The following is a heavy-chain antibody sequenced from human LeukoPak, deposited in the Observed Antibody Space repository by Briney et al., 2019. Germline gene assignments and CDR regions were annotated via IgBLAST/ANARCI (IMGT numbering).Heavy chain of an antibody. J-gene: IGHJ4*02. CDR3: ARGSGSYYGYFDY. V-gene: IGHV3-7*01. D-gene: IGHD1-26*01. Sequence: GGSLRLSCAASGFTFSSYWMSWVRQAPGKGLEWVANIKQDGSEKYYVDSVKGRFTISRDNAKNSLYLQVNSLRAEDSAVYYCARGSGSYYGYFDYWGQGTLVTVSS. CDR2: IKQDGSEK. CDR1: GFTFSSYW.